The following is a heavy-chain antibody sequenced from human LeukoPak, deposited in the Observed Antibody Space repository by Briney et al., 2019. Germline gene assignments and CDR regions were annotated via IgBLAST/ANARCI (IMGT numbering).Heavy chain of an antibody. J-gene: IGHJ4*02. CDR3: AKVYDSSGYHYEENYYFDY. CDR1: GFTFSSYA. CDR2: ISGSGGST. V-gene: IGHV3-23*01. Sequence: GGSLRLSCAASGFTFSSYAMSWVRQAPGKGLEWVSAISGSGGSTYYADSVKGRFTISRDNSKNTLYLQMNSLRAEDTAVYYCAKVYDSSGYHYEENYYFDYWGQGTLVTVSS. D-gene: IGHD3-22*01.